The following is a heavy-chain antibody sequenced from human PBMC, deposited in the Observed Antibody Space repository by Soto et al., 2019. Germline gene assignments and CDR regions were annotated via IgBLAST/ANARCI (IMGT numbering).Heavy chain of an antibody. D-gene: IGHD5-12*01. V-gene: IGHV4-61*01. CDR2: IYYSGST. J-gene: IGHJ4*01. Sequence: SETLSLTCPVSGGSVSSGSYYWSWIRQPPGKGLEWIGYIYYSGSTNYNPSLKSRVTISVDTSKNQFSLKLSSVTAADTAVYYCARLGWLQSIIDYWGHGTLVTVSS. CDR3: ARLGWLQSIIDY. CDR1: GGSVSSGSYY.